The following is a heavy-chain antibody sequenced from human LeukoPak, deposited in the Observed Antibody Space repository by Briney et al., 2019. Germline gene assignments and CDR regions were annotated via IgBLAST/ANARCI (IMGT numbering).Heavy chain of an antibody. CDR2: ISSRGGST. CDR1: GFTFSSYA. Sequence: PGGSLRLSCAASGFTFSSYAMSWVRQAPGKGLEWVSAISSRGGSTYYADTVQSRFTISRDNSRDTRYLQMNSLRAEDTAVYYCAKVPYLGVPAASWFDPWGQGTLVTVSS. CDR3: AKVPYLGVPAASWFDP. D-gene: IGHD2-2*01. V-gene: IGHV3-23*01. J-gene: IGHJ5*02.